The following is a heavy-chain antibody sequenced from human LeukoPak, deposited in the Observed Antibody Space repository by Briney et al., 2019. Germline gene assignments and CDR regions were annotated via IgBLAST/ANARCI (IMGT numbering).Heavy chain of an antibody. D-gene: IGHD2-2*01. CDR3: ASRLYCSNTRCRNFPFAY. Sequence: GASVKASCKASGGTFSSYAINWVRQAPGQGLEWMGGIIPIFGTANYAQKFQDRVTITADESTSTAYMELSSLGSEDTAIYYCASRLYCSNTRCRNFPFAYWGQGTLVTVSS. J-gene: IGHJ4*02. CDR1: GGTFSSYA. V-gene: IGHV1-69*13. CDR2: IIPIFGTA.